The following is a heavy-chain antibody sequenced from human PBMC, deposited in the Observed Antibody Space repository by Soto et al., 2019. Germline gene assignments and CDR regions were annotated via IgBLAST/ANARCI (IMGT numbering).Heavy chain of an antibody. CDR1: GFTFVNAW. J-gene: IGHJ6*02. CDR3: ASGKPATFGGVTVYYYYGMDV. D-gene: IGHD3-16*02. CDR2: IIPLFGTA. Sequence: VQLVESGGGLVKPGGSLRLSCAASGFTFVNAWMSWVRQAPGKGLEWMGDIIPLFGTANYAQKFQGRVTFTADESTSTAYMELSSLRSEDTAIYYCASGKPATFGGVTVYYYYGMDVWGQGTTVTVSS. V-gene: IGHV1-69*01.